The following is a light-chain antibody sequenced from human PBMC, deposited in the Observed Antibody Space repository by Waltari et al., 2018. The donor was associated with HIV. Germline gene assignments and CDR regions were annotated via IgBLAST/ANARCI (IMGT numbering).Light chain of an antibody. CDR2: DIN. Sequence: QSALTQPASVSGFLGQSINISCTGISTDSRFYQYVSWYQQYPVKIPRLIIFDINNRPSGFSDHFSGSRSGNSASLTFSGLQSGDEAHYYCASNRLDYTLIFGGGTKLTVL. J-gene: IGLJ2*01. V-gene: IGLV2-14*03. CDR1: STDSRFYQY. CDR3: ASNRLDYTLI.